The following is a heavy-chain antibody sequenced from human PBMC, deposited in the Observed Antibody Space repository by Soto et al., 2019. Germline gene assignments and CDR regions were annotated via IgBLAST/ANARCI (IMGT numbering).Heavy chain of an antibody. CDR1: EFKFDDYA. CDR2: INWNGDST. D-gene: IGHD1-1*01. CDR3: ARDMNDSGYFDL. V-gene: IGHV3-20*04. J-gene: IGHJ2*01. Sequence: EVQLVESGGDVGRPGGSLSLSCTASEFKFDDYAMSWVRQVPGKGLEWVSGINWNGDSTNYADSVRGRFTISRDNAKNSLFLLMKSLRAEDTAFYYCARDMNDSGYFDLWGRGTLVTVSS.